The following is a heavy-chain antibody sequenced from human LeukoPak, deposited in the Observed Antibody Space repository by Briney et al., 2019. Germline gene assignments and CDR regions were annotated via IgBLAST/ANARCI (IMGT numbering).Heavy chain of an antibody. J-gene: IGHJ4*02. D-gene: IGHD6-13*01. CDR1: GGTFSSYT. CDR3: ARDGGAAAGTLDY. CDR2: IIPILGIA. Sequence: GASVKVSCKASGGTFSSYTISWVRQAPGQGLEWMGRIIPILGIANYAQKFQGRVTITADKSTSTAYMELSSLRSEDTAVYYCARDGGAAAGTLDYWGQGTLVTVSS. V-gene: IGHV1-69*04.